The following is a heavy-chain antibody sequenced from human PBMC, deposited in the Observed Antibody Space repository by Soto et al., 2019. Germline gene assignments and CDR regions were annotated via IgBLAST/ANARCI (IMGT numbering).Heavy chain of an antibody. CDR3: ARAPGPYDSGYFDY. CDR1: GFTFSSHW. V-gene: IGHV3-74*01. Sequence: GGSLRLSCAASGFTFSSHWMHWVRQAPGKGLVWVSRINSDGSTTTYADSVKGRLTISRDNAKNTLYLQMNSLRAEDTAVYYCARAPGPYDSGYFDYWGQGTLVTVPS. J-gene: IGHJ4*02. CDR2: INSDGSTT. D-gene: IGHD3-22*01.